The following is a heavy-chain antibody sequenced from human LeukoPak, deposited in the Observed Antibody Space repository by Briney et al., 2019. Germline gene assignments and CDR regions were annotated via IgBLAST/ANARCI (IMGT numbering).Heavy chain of an antibody. D-gene: IGHD2-2*01. Sequence: PSGTLSLTCAVSGGSISSSNWWNWVRQPPGKGLEWIGEIYHSGRTNYNPSLKSRVTISVDKSKNQFSLKLSSVTAADTAVYYCASAKPPAENWFDPWGQGTLVTVSS. V-gene: IGHV4-4*02. CDR1: GGSISSSNW. CDR3: ASAKPPAENWFDP. CDR2: IYHSGRT. J-gene: IGHJ5*02.